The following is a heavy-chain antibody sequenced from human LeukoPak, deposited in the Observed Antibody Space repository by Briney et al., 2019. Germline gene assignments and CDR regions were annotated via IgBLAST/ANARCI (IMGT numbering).Heavy chain of an antibody. CDR3: AKDSDSRITIFGVVTVY. Sequence: PGGSLRLPCAASGFTFSSYAMSWVRQAPGKGLEWVSAISGSGGSTYYADSVKGRFTISRDNSKNTLYLQMNSLRAEDTAVYYCAKDSDSRITIFGVVTVYWGQGTLVTVSS. CDR2: ISGSGGST. V-gene: IGHV3-23*01. J-gene: IGHJ4*02. CDR1: GFTFSSYA. D-gene: IGHD3-3*01.